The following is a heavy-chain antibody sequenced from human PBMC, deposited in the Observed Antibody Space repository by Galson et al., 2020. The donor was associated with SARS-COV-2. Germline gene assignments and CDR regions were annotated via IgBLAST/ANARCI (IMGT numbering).Heavy chain of an antibody. Sequence: SLKISCAASGFTFSSYGMHWVRQAPGKGLEWVAVIWYDGSNKYYADSVKGRFTISRDNSKNTLYLQMNSLRAEDTAVYYCAREGIVATISAFDIWGQGTMVIVSS. V-gene: IGHV3-33*01. CDR2: IWYDGSNK. J-gene: IGHJ3*02. CDR3: AREGIVATISAFDI. CDR1: GFTFSSYG. D-gene: IGHD5-12*01.